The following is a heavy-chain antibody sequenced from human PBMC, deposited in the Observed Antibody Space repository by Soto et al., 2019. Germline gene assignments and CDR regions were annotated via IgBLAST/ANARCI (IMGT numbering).Heavy chain of an antibody. J-gene: IGHJ6*03. CDR1: GFIFNDYA. CDR3: AKDGRRDRIYYYYMDV. V-gene: IGHV3-23*01. D-gene: IGHD2-21*01. Sequence: SGGSLRLSCAPSGFIFNDYAMSWVRQAPGKELEGVSSISSTGYNTYDADSVKGRFTISRDNSKNTLYLQMNSLRAEDTAVYFCAKDGRRDRIYYYYMDVWGKGTTVTVSS. CDR2: ISSTGYNT.